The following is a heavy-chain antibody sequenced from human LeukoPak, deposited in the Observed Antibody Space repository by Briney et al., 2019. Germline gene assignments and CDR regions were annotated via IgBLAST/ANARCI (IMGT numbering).Heavy chain of an antibody. CDR2: INTGGGST. J-gene: IGHJ4*02. CDR1: GLTFNNYA. CDR3: AKGTAAGPSFDY. D-gene: IGHD6-13*01. V-gene: IGHV3-23*01. Sequence: PGGSLRLSCAAPGLTFNNYAMTWVRQAPGKGLEWVSGINTGGGSTYYADSVKGRFTISRDNSKNTLYLQMNSLRAEDAAIYYCAKGTAAGPSFDYWGQGTQVIV.